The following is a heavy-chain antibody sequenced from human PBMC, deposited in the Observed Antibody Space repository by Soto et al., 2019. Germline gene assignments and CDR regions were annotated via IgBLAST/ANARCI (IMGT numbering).Heavy chain of an antibody. D-gene: IGHD3-10*01. CDR3: AAELGFGKLSVV. V-gene: IGHV1-69*01. J-gene: IGHJ6*02. CDR1: GDTFKNCV. Sequence: QVQVVQSGVEVRRPGSSVKVSCKASGDTFKNCVISWVRQAPGQGLEWMGGIIPLFGKTDFAQRFQGRLTITTDESTTTAYMELSRLRAEDKATYYCAAELGFGKLSVVWGQGTTVIVSS. CDR2: IIPLFGKT.